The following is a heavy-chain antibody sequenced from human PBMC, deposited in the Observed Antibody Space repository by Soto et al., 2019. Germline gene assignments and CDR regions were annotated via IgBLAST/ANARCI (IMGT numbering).Heavy chain of an antibody. V-gene: IGHV3-30-3*01. CDR2: ISYDGSNK. CDR1: GFTFNSYA. CDR3: AKEPDSSRFGLFDY. D-gene: IGHD3-22*01. J-gene: IGHJ4*02. Sequence: PGGSLRLSCAASGFTFNSYAMHWVRQAPGKGLEWVAVISYDGSNKYYADSVKGRFTISRDNSKNTLYLQMNSLRAEDTAVYYCAKEPDSSRFGLFDYWGQGTLVTVSS.